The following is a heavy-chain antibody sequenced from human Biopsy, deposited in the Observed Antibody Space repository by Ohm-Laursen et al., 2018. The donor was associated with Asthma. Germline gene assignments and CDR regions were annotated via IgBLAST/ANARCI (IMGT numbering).Heavy chain of an antibody. J-gene: IGHJ4*02. CDR1: GGTFSNFA. CDR2: IMTVLGTT. CDR3: ASDFPKDYVRYNFQF. D-gene: IGHD4-17*01. V-gene: IGHV1-69*10. Sequence: ASVKVSCKVPGGTFSNFAISWVRQAPGQGLEWLGWIMTVLGTTNYAQKFQGRVTITADTSTDTAYMELSSLSSDDTAVYYCASDFPKDYVRYNFQFWGQGTLVTVSS.